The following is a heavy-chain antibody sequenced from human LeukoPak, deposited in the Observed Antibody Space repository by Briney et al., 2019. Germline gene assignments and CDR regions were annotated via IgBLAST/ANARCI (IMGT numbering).Heavy chain of an antibody. CDR2: IWNDGGYK. V-gene: IGHV3-33*08. J-gene: IGHJ3*02. CDR3: ARPDYYDRSGNAFDI. D-gene: IGHD3-22*01. CDR1: GFTFSSYT. Sequence: PGGSLRLSCAASGFTFSSYTMNWVRQAPGKGLEWVALIWNDGGYKYYADSVKGRFTISRDDSKNTLYLEMNSLRAEDTAVYYCARPDYYDRSGNAFDIWGQGTMVTVSS.